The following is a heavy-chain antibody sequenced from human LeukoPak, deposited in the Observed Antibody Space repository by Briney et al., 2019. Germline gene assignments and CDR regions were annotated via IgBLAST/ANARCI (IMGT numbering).Heavy chain of an antibody. V-gene: IGHV1-69*01. CDR3: ARDQYYYDSSGYNIQH. J-gene: IGHJ1*01. CDR1: GGTFSSYA. D-gene: IGHD3-22*01. CDR2: IIPIFGTA. Sequence: ASVKVSCTASGGTFSSYAISWVRQAPGQGLEWMGGIIPIFGTANYAQKFQGRVTITADESTSTAYMELSSLRSEDPAVYYCARDQYYYDSSGYNIQHWGQGTLVTVSS.